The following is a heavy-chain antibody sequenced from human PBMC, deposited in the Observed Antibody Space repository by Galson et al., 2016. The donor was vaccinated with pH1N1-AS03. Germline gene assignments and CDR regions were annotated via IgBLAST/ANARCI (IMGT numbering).Heavy chain of an antibody. CDR3: VVWHSRAVRWGFYY. CDR1: GFPFSNSG. D-gene: IGHD3-22*01. Sequence: SLRLSCAASGFPFSNSGMHWVRQAPGKGLEWVALIWYDGSSQYYTDSVKGRFTISRDNSENTLYLQMNSLRPEDKAVYYCVVWHSRAVRWGFYYWGQGTLVTVSS. J-gene: IGHJ4*02. V-gene: IGHV3-33*01. CDR2: IWYDGSSQ.